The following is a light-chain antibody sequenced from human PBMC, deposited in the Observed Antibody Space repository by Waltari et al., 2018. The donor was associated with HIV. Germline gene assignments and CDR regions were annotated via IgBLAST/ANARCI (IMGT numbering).Light chain of an antibody. J-gene: IGLJ2*01. CDR2: EVT. CDR3: CSYTGTGVL. Sequence: HSALTHPASVSGSPGQSITISCPGTSSDVGACNLVSWYQQHPGTAPKLIMCEVTKRPSGVSDRFSGSRSGNTASLTISGLQAEDEGDYYCCSYTGTGVLVVGGTKLTVL. CDR1: SSDVGACNL. V-gene: IGLV2-23*02.